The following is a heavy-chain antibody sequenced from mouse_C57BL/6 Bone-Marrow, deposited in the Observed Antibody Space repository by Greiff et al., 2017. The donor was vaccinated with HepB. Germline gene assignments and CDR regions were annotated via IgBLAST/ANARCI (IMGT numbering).Heavy chain of an antibody. Sequence: QVQLQQSGPELVKPGASVKISCKASGYAFSSSWMNWVKQRPGKGLEWIGRIYPGDGDTNYNGKFKGKATLTADNSSSTAYMQLSSLTSEDSAVYFCARRRYYGSSYPFYAMDYWGQGTSVTVSS. V-gene: IGHV1-82*01. CDR3: ARRRYYGSSYPFYAMDY. CDR1: GYAFSSSW. CDR2: IYPGDGDT. D-gene: IGHD1-1*01. J-gene: IGHJ4*01.